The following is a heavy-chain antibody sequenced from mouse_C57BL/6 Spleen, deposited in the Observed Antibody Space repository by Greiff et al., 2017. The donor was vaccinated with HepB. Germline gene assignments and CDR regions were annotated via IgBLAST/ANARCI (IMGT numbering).Heavy chain of an antibody. CDR3: ARNKDYSNYRGDYFDY. CDR1: GFSLTSYG. J-gene: IGHJ2*01. V-gene: IGHV2-2*01. CDR2: IWSGGST. D-gene: IGHD2-5*01. Sequence: QVQLQQSGPGLVQPSQSLSITCTVSGFSLTSYGVHWVRQSPGKGLEWLGVIWSGGSTDYNAAFISRLSISKDTSKSQVFFKMNSLQADDTAIYYCARNKDYSNYRGDYFDYWGQGTTLTVSS.